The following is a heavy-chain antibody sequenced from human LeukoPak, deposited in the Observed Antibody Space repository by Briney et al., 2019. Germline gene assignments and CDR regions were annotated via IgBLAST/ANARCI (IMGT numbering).Heavy chain of an antibody. J-gene: IGHJ4*02. CDR3: AREIYSYGNWGY. V-gene: IGHV3-30*03. CDR1: GFTFSSYA. D-gene: IGHD5-18*01. CDR2: ISYDGSNK. Sequence: GGSLRLSCAASGFTFSSYAIHWVRQAPGKGLEWVAVISYDGSNKYYTDSVKGRFTISRDNSKNTLYLQMNSLRAEDTAVYYCAREIYSYGNWGYWGQGTLVTVSS.